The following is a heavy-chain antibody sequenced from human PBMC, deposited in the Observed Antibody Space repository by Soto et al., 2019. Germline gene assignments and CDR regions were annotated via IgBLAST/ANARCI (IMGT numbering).Heavy chain of an antibody. CDR3: ARNLYDTSWTLFDY. CDR1: GDSVSSNTVA. Sequence: SQTLSLTCAISGDSVSSNTVAWIWIRQSPSRGLEWLGRTYYKSKWYSDYAPSVKSRLTISPDTSKNHFSLQLNSVTPEDTAIYYCARNLYDTSWTLFDYWGQGTLVTVS. J-gene: IGHJ4*02. CDR2: TYYKSKWYS. V-gene: IGHV6-1*01. D-gene: IGHD2-2*01.